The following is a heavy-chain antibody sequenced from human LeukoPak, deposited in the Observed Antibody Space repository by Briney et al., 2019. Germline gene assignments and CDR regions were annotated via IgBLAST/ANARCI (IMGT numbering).Heavy chain of an antibody. V-gene: IGHV3-7*03. CDR2: IKQDGSEK. Sequence: GGSLRLSCVASGFTFSSYAMSWVRQAPGKGLEWVANIKQDGSEKYYVDSVKSRFTISRDNAKSSLFLQMNSLRAEDTAVYYCATSRSFDYWGQGTLVTVSS. CDR3: ATSRSFDY. J-gene: IGHJ4*02. CDR1: GFTFSSYA.